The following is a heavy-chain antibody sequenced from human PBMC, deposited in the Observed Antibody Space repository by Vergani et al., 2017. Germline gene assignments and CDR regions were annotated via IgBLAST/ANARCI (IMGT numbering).Heavy chain of an antibody. CDR1: GGTFSSYT. CDR2: IIPILGIA. Sequence: QLVQSVAEVTTPGSSVKVSCKASGGTFSSYTISWVRQAPGQGLEWMGRIIPILGIAKYAQKFQGIVTRTADKSTSTAYMELSSLRSEDTAVYYCARGQYYYDSSGYYYYYYGMDVWGQGTTVTVSS. V-gene: IGHV1-69*02. CDR3: ARGQYYYDSSGYYYYYYGMDV. D-gene: IGHD3-22*01. J-gene: IGHJ6*02.